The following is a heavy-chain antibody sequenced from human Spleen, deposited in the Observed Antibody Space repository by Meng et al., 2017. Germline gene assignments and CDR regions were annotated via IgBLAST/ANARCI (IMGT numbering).Heavy chain of an antibody. V-gene: IGHV4-4*02. CDR2: IFHIGST. D-gene: IGHD1-26*01. CDR1: GDSVSGSNW. J-gene: IGHJ4*01. CDR3: ARVDRYSGTYFDY. Sequence: QVQLKESGPGLVKPSGTLSLTCAVSGDSVSGSNWWSWVRQPPGKGLEWIGEIFHIGSTNYNPSLKTRVAISVDRSKNQFSLKLTSVTAADTAVYYCARVDRYSGTYFDYWGHGALVTVSS.